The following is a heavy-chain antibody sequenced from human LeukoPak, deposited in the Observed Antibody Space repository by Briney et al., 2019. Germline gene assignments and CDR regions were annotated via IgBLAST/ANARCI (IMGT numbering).Heavy chain of an antibody. CDR1: GGSFSGYY. Sequence: SETLSLTCAVYGGSFSGYYWSWIRQPPGKGLEWIGEINHGGSTNYNPSLKSRVTLSVDTSKNQFSLGLSSVTAADTAVYSCARARITMVRGVIIIRGGHFDSWGQGTLVTVSS. D-gene: IGHD3-10*01. CDR3: ARARITMVRGVIIIRGGHFDS. CDR2: INHGGST. V-gene: IGHV4-34*01. J-gene: IGHJ4*02.